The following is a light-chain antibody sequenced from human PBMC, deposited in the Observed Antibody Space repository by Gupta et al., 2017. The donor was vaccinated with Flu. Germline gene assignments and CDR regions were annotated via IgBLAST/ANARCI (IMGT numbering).Light chain of an antibody. CDR1: SGDIGKYLY. V-gene: IGLV2-11*01. J-gene: IGLJ3*02. CDR3: YAYLGNYVWV. CDR2: EVS. Sequence: QSAPTQPRSVSGSPGQSVTISCTGTSGDIGKYLYVSWFQQYPDKAPKLIMYEVSERPAGVPDRFSGSKSGNTASQTISGLQAEDEADYYCYAYLGNYVWVFGGGTKLTVL.